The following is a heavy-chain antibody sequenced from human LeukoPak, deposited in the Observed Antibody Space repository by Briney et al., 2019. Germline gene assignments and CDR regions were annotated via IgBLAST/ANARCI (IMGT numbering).Heavy chain of an antibody. J-gene: IGHJ4*02. V-gene: IGHV1-46*01. Sequence: ASVKVSCKASGYSFTSNYIHWVRQAPGQGLEWMGMIYPSDGSTSYAQKFQGRVTVTRDTSTSTVHMELSGLRSEDTAVYYCARDQEAFDYWGQGTLVTVPS. CDR1: GYSFTSNY. CDR2: IYPSDGST. CDR3: ARDQEAFDY.